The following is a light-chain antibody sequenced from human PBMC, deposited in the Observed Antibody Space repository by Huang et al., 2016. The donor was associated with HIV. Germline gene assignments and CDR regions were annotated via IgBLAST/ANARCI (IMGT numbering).Light chain of an antibody. Sequence: DIQMTQSPSSLSASVGDRVTITCQASQDISNYLNWYPQKPGKAPKLLIYDASNLETGVPSRFSGSGSGTDVTFTISSLQPEDIATYYCQQYDNLPITFGQGTRLEIK. J-gene: IGKJ5*01. CDR1: QDISNY. CDR2: DAS. CDR3: QQYDNLPIT. V-gene: IGKV1-33*01.